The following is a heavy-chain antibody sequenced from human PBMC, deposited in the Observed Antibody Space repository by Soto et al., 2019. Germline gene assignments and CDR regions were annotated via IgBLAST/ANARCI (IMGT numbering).Heavy chain of an antibody. CDR3: ARRARGLEV. Sequence: ASVKVSCKSSGYTFTNYGITWVRQAPGQGLAWMGWISAYNGHPDYAQKFQGRVTMTTDTSTSTAYMDLWSLRSDDTAVYYCARRARGLEVWGQGTTVTVSS. CDR2: ISAYNGHP. V-gene: IGHV1-18*01. CDR1: GYTFTNYG. J-gene: IGHJ6*02.